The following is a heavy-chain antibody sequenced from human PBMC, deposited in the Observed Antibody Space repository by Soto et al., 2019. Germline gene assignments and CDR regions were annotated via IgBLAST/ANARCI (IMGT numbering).Heavy chain of an antibody. V-gene: IGHV1-69*01. CDR2: IIPIFGTA. D-gene: IGHD2-15*01. J-gene: IGHJ5*02. Sequence: QVQLVQSGAEVKKPGSSVKVSCKASGGTFSSYAISWVRQAPGQGLEWMGGIIPIFGTANYEQKFQGRVTITADESTSTAYMELSSLRSEDTAVYYCAREGEGYCSGGSCYSGRNWFDPWGQGTLVTVSS. CDR3: AREGEGYCSGGSCYSGRNWFDP. CDR1: GGTFSSYA.